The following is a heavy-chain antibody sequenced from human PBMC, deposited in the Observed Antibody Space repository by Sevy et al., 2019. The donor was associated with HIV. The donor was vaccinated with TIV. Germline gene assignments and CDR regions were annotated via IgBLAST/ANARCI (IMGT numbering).Heavy chain of an antibody. Sequence: GGSLRLSCAASGFTFSSYAMHWVRQAPGKGLEWVAVISYDGSNKYYADSVKGRFTISRDNSKNTLYLQMNSLRAEDTAVYYCARDPSSSSAFDYWGQRTLVTVSS. V-gene: IGHV3-30-3*01. CDR3: ARDPSSSSAFDY. D-gene: IGHD6-6*01. J-gene: IGHJ4*02. CDR1: GFTFSSYA. CDR2: ISYDGSNK.